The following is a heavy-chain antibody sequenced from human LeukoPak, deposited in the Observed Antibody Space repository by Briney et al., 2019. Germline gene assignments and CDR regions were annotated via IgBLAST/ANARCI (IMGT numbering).Heavy chain of an antibody. V-gene: IGHV3-30*02. J-gene: IGHJ4*02. D-gene: IGHD3-9*01. CDR1: GFTFSSYG. CDR3: ASRRYYDILTGTDY. Sequence: GGSLRLSCAASGFTFSSYGMHWVRQAPGKGLEWVAFIRYDGSNRYYADSVKGRFTISGDNSKNTLYLQMNSLRAEDTAVYYCASRRYYDILTGTDYWGQGTLVTVSS. CDR2: IRYDGSNR.